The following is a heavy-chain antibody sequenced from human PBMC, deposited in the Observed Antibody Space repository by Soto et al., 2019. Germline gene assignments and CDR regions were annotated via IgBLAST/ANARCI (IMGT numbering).Heavy chain of an antibody. Sequence: ASVKVSCKASGGTFSSYAISWVRQAPGQGLEWMGGIIPIFGTANYAQKFQGRVTITADESTSTAYMELSSLRSEDTEVYYCARDKGDKAMGKFDYWGQGTLVTVSS. CDR1: GGTFSSYA. CDR3: ARDKGDKAMGKFDY. V-gene: IGHV1-69*13. D-gene: IGHD5-18*01. CDR2: IIPIFGTA. J-gene: IGHJ4*02.